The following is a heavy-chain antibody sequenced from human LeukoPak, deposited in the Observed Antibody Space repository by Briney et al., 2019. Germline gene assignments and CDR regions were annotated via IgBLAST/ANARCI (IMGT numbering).Heavy chain of an antibody. CDR3: AKVTYYDFWSGYSHFDY. Sequence: GSLRLSCAASGFTFSSYAMSWVRQAPGKGLEWVSAISGSGGSTYYADSVKGRFTISRDNSKNTLYLQMNSLRAEDTAVYYCAKVTYYDFWSGYSHFDYWGQGTLVTVSS. CDR2: ISGSGGST. D-gene: IGHD3-3*01. J-gene: IGHJ4*02. V-gene: IGHV3-23*01. CDR1: GFTFSSYA.